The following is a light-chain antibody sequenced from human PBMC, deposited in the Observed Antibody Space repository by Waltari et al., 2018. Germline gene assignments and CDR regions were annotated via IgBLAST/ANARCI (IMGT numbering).Light chain of an antibody. CDR3: SSYTGSNPLAV. J-gene: IGLJ2*01. CDR1: SSDFGVYKS. V-gene: IGLV2-11*01. CDR2: DVS. Sequence: QSALTQPRSVSGSPGQSGTLSCPGTSSDFGVYKSFPWSQQYPGQAPKLLIFDVSNRPSGVPDRFSGSRSGNTASLTISGLQTEDEADYHCSSYTGSNPLAVFGGGTTLTVL.